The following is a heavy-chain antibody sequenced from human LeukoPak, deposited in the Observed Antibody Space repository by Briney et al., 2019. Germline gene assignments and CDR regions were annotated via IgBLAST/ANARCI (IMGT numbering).Heavy chain of an antibody. CDR1: GFTLSSYW. Sequence: GGSLRLSCAASGFTLSSYWMSWVRQAPGKGLEWVANIKQDGSEKYYMDSVKGRFTISRDNAKNSLYLQMNSLRAEDTAVYYCARLGYCSGGSCYSCIDYWGQGTLVTVSS. CDR2: IKQDGSEK. CDR3: ARLGYCSGGSCYSCIDY. D-gene: IGHD2-15*01. J-gene: IGHJ4*02. V-gene: IGHV3-7*01.